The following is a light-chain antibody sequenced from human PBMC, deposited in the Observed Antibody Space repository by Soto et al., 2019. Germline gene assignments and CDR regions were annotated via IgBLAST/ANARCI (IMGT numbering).Light chain of an antibody. Sequence: EIVITQAPATLSVSPGERATLSCSASQSVSSRYLAWYRQNADQASRRLFYGGSSRAPGITDRVSGSGSGTDLTITIHRMEPEDFAVYYCQQYGTSPQTLGGGAKVDIK. J-gene: IGKJ4*01. V-gene: IGKV3-20*01. CDR3: QQYGTSPQT. CDR1: QSVSSRY. CDR2: GGS.